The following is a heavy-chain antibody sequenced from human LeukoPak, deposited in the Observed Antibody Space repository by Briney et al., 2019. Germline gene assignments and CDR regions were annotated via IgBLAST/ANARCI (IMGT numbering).Heavy chain of an antibody. J-gene: IGHJ3*01. CDR3: ARELPADAFDV. CDR1: GGSISSGGYY. CDR2: IYHTGTT. V-gene: IGHV4-39*07. D-gene: IGHD2-2*01. Sequence: SQTLSLTCTVSGGSISSGGYYWGWIRQPPGKGLEWIATIYHTGTTYYNLSLKSRVSMSVDTSKSQFSLKLSSVTAADTAFYYCARELPADAFDVWGQGTLATVSS.